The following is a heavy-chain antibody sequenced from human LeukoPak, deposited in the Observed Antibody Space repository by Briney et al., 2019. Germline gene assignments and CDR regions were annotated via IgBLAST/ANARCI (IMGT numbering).Heavy chain of an antibody. D-gene: IGHD3-22*01. V-gene: IGHV4-59*01. J-gene: IGHJ4*02. CDR3: TRGRCRNSGCRPYFDY. CDR2: IYYSEST. Sequence: SETLSLTCTVSGDTISNYYWSWIRQPPGKGLEWIGYIYYSESTNYNPSLKSRVTISTDTSKSQFSLNLRSVTAEDTGIYYCTRGRCRNSGCRPYFDYWGQGTQVTVSS. CDR1: GDTISNYY.